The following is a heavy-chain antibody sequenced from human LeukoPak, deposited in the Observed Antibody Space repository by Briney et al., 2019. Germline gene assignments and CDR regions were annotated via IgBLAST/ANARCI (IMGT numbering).Heavy chain of an antibody. Sequence: ASVKVSCKASGYTFTGYYMHWVRQAPGQGLEWMGWINPNSGGTNYAQKFQGRVTMTRDTSISTAYMELSRLRSDDTAAYYCARGRRYCSGGSCPEYFQHWGQGTLVTVSS. CDR3: ARGRRYCSGGSCPEYFQH. CDR1: GYTFTGYY. J-gene: IGHJ1*01. V-gene: IGHV1-2*02. D-gene: IGHD2-15*01. CDR2: INPNSGGT.